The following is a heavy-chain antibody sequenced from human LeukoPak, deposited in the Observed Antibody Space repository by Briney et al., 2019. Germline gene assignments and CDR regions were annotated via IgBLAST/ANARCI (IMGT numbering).Heavy chain of an antibody. V-gene: IGHV3-21*01. CDR3: ARAMMKRRYCSRTSCYFPPGA. D-gene: IGHD2-2*01. CDR1: GFTFSSYS. J-gene: IGHJ1*01. CDR2: ISSSSMYI. Sequence: KPGGSLRLSCAASGFTFSSYSMNWFRQAPGKGLEWVSSISSSSMYIYYADSLKGRFTISRDNAKNSLYLQMNSLRADDTAVYYCARAMMKRRYCSRTSCYFPPGAWGQGTLVTVSS.